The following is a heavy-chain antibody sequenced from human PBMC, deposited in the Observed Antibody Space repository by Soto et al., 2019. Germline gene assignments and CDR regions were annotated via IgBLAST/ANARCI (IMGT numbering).Heavy chain of an antibody. Sequence: QVRLQESGPGLVRPSQTLSLACSVSGGSVGSGGYSWTWIRQHPGKGLEWIGYIYDSGTTYYTPSLRSRVPMSLDTSKNQFSLKLISLTAADTAVYYCAGDGYSLDYWGQGTLVTVSS. CDR3: AGDGYSLDY. J-gene: IGHJ4*02. V-gene: IGHV4-31*03. CDR2: IYDSGTT. CDR1: GGSVGSGGYS. D-gene: IGHD4-4*01.